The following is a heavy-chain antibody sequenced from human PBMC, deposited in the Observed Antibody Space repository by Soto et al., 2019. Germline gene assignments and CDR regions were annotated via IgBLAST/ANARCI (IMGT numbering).Heavy chain of an antibody. CDR3: VRERVTGTST. J-gene: IGHJ4*02. V-gene: IGHV4-4*02. CDR2: IFHNGTT. D-gene: IGHD2-21*02. CDR1: GVTIASSNW. Sequence: PSETLSLTCSVSGVTIASSNWWSWVRQAPGKGLTWIGEIFHNGTTNYSPSFKSRVIISVDKSQNQFSLNVNSVTAADTAVYYCVRERVTGTSTWGPGTLVTVSS.